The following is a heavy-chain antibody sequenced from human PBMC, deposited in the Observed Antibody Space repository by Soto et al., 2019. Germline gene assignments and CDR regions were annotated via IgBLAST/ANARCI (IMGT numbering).Heavy chain of an antibody. CDR1: GFSFGDHY. V-gene: IGHV3-74*01. Sequence: EVQLVESGGGLVQPGGSLRVSCAASGFSFGDHYMHWVRQTPGKGLVWVSRISNNGRSTFYADSVKGRFTISRDNAKNSLHLQLNSLRDEDTAVYYCARETHFIDYWGQGTLVSVSA. J-gene: IGHJ4*02. CDR2: ISNNGRST. CDR3: ARETHFIDY.